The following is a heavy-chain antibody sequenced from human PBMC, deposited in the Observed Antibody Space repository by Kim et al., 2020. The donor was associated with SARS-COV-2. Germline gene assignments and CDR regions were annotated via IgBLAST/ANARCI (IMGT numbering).Heavy chain of an antibody. D-gene: IGHD5-12*01. CDR2: IYYSGST. CDR3: ARLGYSGYGVWGYYYYMDV. V-gene: IGHV4-59*08. J-gene: IGHJ6*03. Sequence: SETLSLTCTVSGGSISSYYWSWIRQPPGKGLEWIGYIYYSGSTNYNPSLKSRVTISVDTSKNQFSLKLSSVTAADTAVYYCARLGYSGYGVWGYYYYMDVWGKGTTVTVSS. CDR1: GGSISSYY.